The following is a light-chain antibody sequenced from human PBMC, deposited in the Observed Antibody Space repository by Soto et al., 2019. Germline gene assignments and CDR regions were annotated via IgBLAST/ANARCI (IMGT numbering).Light chain of an antibody. CDR1: SSNIGAGYD. Sequence: QSVLTQPPSVSGAPGQRVTISCTGSSSNIGAGYDVHWYQQLPGTAPKLLIYGNSNRPSGVPDRFSGSKSGTSASLAITGLQAEDEAGYYCQSYDSSLLGVFGGGTKVTVL. CDR3: QSYDSSLLGV. V-gene: IGLV1-40*01. J-gene: IGLJ2*01. CDR2: GNS.